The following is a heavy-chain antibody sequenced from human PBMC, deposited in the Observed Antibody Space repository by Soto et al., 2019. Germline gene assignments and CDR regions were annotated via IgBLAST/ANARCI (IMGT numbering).Heavy chain of an antibody. Sequence: SVKVSCKASGGTFSSYAITWVRQAPGQGLEWMGGIIPIFGTANYAQKFQGRVTITADESTSTACMELSSLRSEDTAVYYCAADYYDTSGYYFAYWGQGTLVTVSS. J-gene: IGHJ4*02. CDR2: IIPIFGTA. CDR1: GGTFSSYA. CDR3: AADYYDTSGYYFAY. D-gene: IGHD3-22*01. V-gene: IGHV1-69*13.